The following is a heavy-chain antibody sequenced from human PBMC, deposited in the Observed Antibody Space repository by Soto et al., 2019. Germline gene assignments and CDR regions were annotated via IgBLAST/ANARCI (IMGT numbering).Heavy chain of an antibody. CDR1: GDSIGSGGYY. CDR2: IYYSGST. Sequence: SETLSLTCTVSGDSIGSGGYYWTWIRQHPGKGLEWIGYIYYSGSTYYNPSLKSRVTISVDTSKNQFSLKLSSVTAADTAVYYCARDKTYYDDTSGYYGFDYWGQGTPVTVSS. D-gene: IGHD3-22*01. CDR3: ARDKTYYDDTSGYYGFDY. J-gene: IGHJ4*02. V-gene: IGHV4-31*03.